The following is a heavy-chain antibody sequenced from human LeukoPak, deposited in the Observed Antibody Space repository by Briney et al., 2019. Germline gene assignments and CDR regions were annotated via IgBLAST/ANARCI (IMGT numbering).Heavy chain of an antibody. CDR3: ARRDYYFDY. J-gene: IGHJ4*02. CDR1: GFTFSNYA. CDR2: ISSNGATT. Sequence: GGSLRLSCTASGFTFSNYAITWVRQAPGKGLEWVTGISSNGATTYYADSVKGRFTISRDNSKKSLYLQMNSLRAEDTAVYYCARRDYYFDYWGQGTLVTVSS. V-gene: IGHV3-23*01.